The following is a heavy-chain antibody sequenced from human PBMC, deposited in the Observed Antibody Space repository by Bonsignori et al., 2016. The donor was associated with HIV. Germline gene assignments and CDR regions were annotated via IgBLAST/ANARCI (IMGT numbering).Heavy chain of an antibody. Sequence: VRQMPGKGLEWIGEINHSGSTNYNPSLKSRVTISVDTSKNQFSLKLSSVTAADTAVYYCARGTMVRGVMGYYFDYWGQGTLVTVSS. V-gene: IGHV4-34*01. CDR3: ARGTMVRGVMGYYFDY. J-gene: IGHJ4*02. D-gene: IGHD3-10*01. CDR2: INHSGST.